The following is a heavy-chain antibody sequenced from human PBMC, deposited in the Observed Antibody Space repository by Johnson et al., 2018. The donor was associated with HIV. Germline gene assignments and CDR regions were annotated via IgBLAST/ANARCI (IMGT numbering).Heavy chain of an antibody. CDR3: AVLCSGCSDAFDM. CDR2: INWNGDST. Sequence: VQLVESGGGVVRPGGSLRLSCAASGFIFDDYGMAWVRQTPGKGLEWVSGINWNGDSTGYADSVKGRFTISRDNAKNSLYLQMNSLRAEDRAVYYCAVLCSGCSDAFDMWGQGTMVTVS. V-gene: IGHV3-20*04. J-gene: IGHJ3*02. D-gene: IGHD3-10*01. CDR1: GFIFDDYG.